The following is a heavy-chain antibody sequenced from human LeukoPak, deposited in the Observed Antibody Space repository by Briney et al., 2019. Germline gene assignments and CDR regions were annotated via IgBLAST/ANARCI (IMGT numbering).Heavy chain of an antibody. Sequence: SETLSLTCAVSGYSISSGYYWGWIRPPPGKGLEWIGSIYHSGSTYYNPSLKSRVTISVDTSKNQFSLKLSSVTAADTAVYYCARVPRTTVTTYYYYYMDVWGKGTTVTVSS. V-gene: IGHV4-38-2*01. CDR1: GYSISSGYY. D-gene: IGHD4-17*01. CDR2: IYHSGST. CDR3: ARVPRTTVTTYYYYYMDV. J-gene: IGHJ6*03.